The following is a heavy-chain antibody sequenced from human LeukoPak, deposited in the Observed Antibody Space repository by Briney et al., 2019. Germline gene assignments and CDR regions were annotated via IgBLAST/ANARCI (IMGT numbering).Heavy chain of an antibody. CDR2: VYYPGST. D-gene: IGHD6-19*01. Sequence: PSETVSLMCKVSGGSMGISGFWWGWVRQPPGKGLQWFGRVYYPGSTHYNPSLESRVTISVDTSKYQVSLTLSSVTATDTAVYYCVRHVSSGWDYYNGLDVWGQGTTVTVSS. V-gene: IGHV4-39*01. CDR3: VRHVSSGWDYYNGLDV. J-gene: IGHJ6*02. CDR1: GGSMGISGFW.